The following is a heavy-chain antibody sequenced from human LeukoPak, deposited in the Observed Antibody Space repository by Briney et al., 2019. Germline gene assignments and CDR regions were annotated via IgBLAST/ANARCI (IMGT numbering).Heavy chain of an antibody. V-gene: IGHV5-51*01. CDR1: GYSFTSYW. CDR3: ARSPPVLRFLEWTHMDV. CDR2: IYPGDSDT. Sequence: GESLKISCKGSGYSFTSYWIGWVRQMPGKGLEWMGIIYPGDSDTRYSPSFQGQVTISADKSISTAYLQWSSLKASDTAMYYCARSPPVLRFLEWTHMDVWGKGTTVTVSS. J-gene: IGHJ6*03. D-gene: IGHD3-3*01.